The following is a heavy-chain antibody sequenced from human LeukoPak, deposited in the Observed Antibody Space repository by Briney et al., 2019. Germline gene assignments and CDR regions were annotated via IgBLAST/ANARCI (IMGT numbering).Heavy chain of an antibody. Sequence: PGGSLRLSCAASGFTFSNYAMSWVRQAPGKGLEWVSAISGGGSTTYSADSVKGRLTISRDNSKNTLYLQMNSLRAEDTAVYYCARDLDDYNGLPPFFQHWGQGTLVTVSS. J-gene: IGHJ1*01. D-gene: IGHD5-24*01. CDR1: GFTFSNYA. V-gene: IGHV3-23*01. CDR3: ARDLDDYNGLPPFFQH. CDR2: ISGGGSTT.